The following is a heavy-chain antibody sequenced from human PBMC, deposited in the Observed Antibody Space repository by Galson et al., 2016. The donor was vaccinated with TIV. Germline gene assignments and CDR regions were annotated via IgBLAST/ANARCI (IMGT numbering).Heavy chain of an antibody. CDR2: IIPVFGTT. CDR1: GGTFNSYG. Sequence: SVKVSCKASGGTFNSYGISWVRQAPGQGLQWMGGIIPVFGTTKYSQAFQGRVAVTADESTGTAYMELSGLRFDDTAVYFCARSRGYSYGYVDPWGQGTLVTVSA. CDR3: ARSRGYSYGYVDP. J-gene: IGHJ5*02. D-gene: IGHD5-18*01. V-gene: IGHV1-69*13.